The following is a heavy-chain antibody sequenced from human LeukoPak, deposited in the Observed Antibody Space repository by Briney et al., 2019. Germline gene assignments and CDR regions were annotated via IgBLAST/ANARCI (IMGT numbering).Heavy chain of an antibody. CDR1: GDSVSSGDYY. V-gene: IGHV4-61*02. CDR2: ISSSGST. Sequence: KSSETLSLTCTVSGDSVSSGDYYWRWIRQPAGKGLEWIGRISSSGSTNYNLSLKSRVTISVDTSKNQFSLKLSSVTAADTAVYYCARHRVHYGSGSYLRGYNWFDPWGQGTLVTVSS. CDR3: ARHRVHYGSGSYLRGYNWFDP. D-gene: IGHD3-10*01. J-gene: IGHJ5*02.